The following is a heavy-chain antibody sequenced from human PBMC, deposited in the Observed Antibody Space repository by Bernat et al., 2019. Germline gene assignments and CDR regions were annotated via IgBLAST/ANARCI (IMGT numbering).Heavy chain of an antibody. Sequence: EEQQVESGGGLVQPGGSLKLSCAASGFTFSGSAIHWVRQASGKGLEWVGRIGSKVNNYATVYAASVKGRFTISRDDSKNTAYLQMNSLRAEDTAVYYCAKDPCGGDCSDSFDYWGQGTLVTVSS. D-gene: IGHD2-21*02. CDR2: IGSKVNNYAT. CDR3: AKDPCGGDCSDSFDY. CDR1: GFTFSGSA. V-gene: IGHV3-73*02. J-gene: IGHJ4*02.